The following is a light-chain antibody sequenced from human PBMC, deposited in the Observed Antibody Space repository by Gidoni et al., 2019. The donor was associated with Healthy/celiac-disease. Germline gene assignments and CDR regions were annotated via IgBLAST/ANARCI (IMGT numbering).Light chain of an antibody. Sequence: SYELTQPPSVSVSPGQTASITCSGDKLGDKYACWYQQKPGQSPVLVIYQDSKRPSGIPERFSGSNSGNTATLTISGTQAMDEADYYCQAWDSSSYWVFGGGTKLXV. CDR1: KLGDKY. CDR2: QDS. V-gene: IGLV3-1*01. J-gene: IGLJ3*02. CDR3: QAWDSSSYWV.